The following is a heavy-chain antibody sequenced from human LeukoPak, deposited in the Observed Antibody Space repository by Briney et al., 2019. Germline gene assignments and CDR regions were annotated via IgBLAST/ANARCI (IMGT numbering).Heavy chain of an antibody. CDR1: GFAFGSYA. CDR3: AKGDSSGYYLGHFDN. Sequence: GRSLRLSCAASGFAFGSYAMSWVRQAPGKGLEWVSAISGSGGGTYYGDSVKGRFTISRDDFKNTLYLQMNSLRAEDTAVYYCAKGDSSGYYLGHFDNWGQGTLVTVSS. V-gene: IGHV3-23*01. CDR2: ISGSGGGT. J-gene: IGHJ4*02. D-gene: IGHD3-22*01.